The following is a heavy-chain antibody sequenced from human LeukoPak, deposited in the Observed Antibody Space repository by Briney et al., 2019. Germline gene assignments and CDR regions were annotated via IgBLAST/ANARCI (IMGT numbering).Heavy chain of an antibody. CDR3: ATEAVVDRQLVPDY. J-gene: IGHJ4*02. V-gene: IGHV1-46*01. D-gene: IGHD6-6*01. CDR2: INPSGGST. Sequence: HGASVKVSCKASGYTFTSYYMHWVRQASGQGLEWMGIINPSGGSTSYAQKFQGRVTMTRDMSTSTVYMELSSLRSEDTAVYYCATEAVVDRQLVPDYWGQGTLVTVSS. CDR1: GYTFTSYY.